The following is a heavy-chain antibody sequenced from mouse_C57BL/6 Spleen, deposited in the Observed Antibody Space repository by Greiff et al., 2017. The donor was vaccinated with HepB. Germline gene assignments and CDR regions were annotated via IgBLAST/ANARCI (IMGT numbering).Heavy chain of an antibody. V-gene: IGHV1-74*01. Sequence: QVQLQQPGAELVKPGASVKVSCKASGYTFTSYWMHWVKQRPGQGLEWIGRIHPSDSDTNYNQKFKGKATLTVDKSSSTAYMQLSSLTSEDSAVYYCAIWSMVTTDLYYAMDYWGQGTSVTVSS. CDR1: GYTFTSYW. CDR3: AIWSMVTTDLYYAMDY. D-gene: IGHD2-2*01. J-gene: IGHJ4*01. CDR2: IHPSDSDT.